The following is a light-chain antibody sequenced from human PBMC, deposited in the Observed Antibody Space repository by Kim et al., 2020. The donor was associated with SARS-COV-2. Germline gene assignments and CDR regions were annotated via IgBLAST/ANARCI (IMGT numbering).Light chain of an antibody. CDR1: QIVSSSY. J-gene: IGKJ1*01. V-gene: IGKV3-20*01. CDR2: GAS. CDR3: QQNGSSRWT. Sequence: TGERATLSCRTSQIVSSSYLAWYQQKRGQAPRLLIYGASSRATGIPDRLSGSGAGTDFTLTISRLEPEDFSVYYSQQNGSSRWTFGEGTKVDIK.